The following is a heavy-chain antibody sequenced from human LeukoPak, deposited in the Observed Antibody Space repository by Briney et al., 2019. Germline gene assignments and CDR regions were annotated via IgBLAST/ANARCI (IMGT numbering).Heavy chain of an antibody. D-gene: IGHD6-13*01. CDR3: ARGESSSWYSHYYFDY. J-gene: IGHJ4*02. Sequence: ASVTVSCKASGYTFTGYYMHWVRQAPGQELEWMGWINPNSSGTNYAQKFQGRVTMTRDTSISTAYMELSRLRSDDTAVYYCARGESSSWYSHYYFDYWGQGTLVTVSS. CDR1: GYTFTGYY. V-gene: IGHV1-2*02. CDR2: INPNSSGT.